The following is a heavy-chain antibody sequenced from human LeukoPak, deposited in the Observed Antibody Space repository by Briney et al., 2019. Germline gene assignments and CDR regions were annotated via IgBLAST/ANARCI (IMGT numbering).Heavy chain of an antibody. CDR2: IYYSGST. CDR3: ARTPIYYFDNSGYYN. V-gene: IGHV4-61*01. D-gene: IGHD3-22*01. Sequence: SETLSLTCTVSGYSISSGYYWSWIRQPPGKGLEWIGYIYYSGSTNYNPSLKSRVTMSVDTSKKQFSLRLSSVTAADTAVYYCARTPIYYFDNSGYYNWGQGTLVTVSS. J-gene: IGHJ4*02. CDR1: GYSISSGYY.